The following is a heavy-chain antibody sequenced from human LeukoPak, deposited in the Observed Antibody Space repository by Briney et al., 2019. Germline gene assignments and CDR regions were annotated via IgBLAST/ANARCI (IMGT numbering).Heavy chain of an antibody. CDR2: IIPIFGTA. V-gene: IGHV1-69*13. D-gene: IGHD7-27*01. Sequence: SVKVSCKVSGYTLTELSMHWVRQAPGKGLEWMGGIIPIFGTANYAQKFQGRVTITADESTSTAYMELSSLRSEDTAVYYCARVMGMNYYYYYMDVWGKGTTVTVSS. CDR1: GYTLTELS. J-gene: IGHJ6*03. CDR3: ARVMGMNYYYYYMDV.